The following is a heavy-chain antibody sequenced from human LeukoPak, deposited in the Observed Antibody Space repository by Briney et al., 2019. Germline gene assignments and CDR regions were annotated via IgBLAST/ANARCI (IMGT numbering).Heavy chain of an antibody. J-gene: IGHJ4*02. CDR2: ISAITGST. Sequence: ASVKVSCKASGYTFINYGISWVRQAPGEGLEWMGGISAITGSTNYAQKLQGRVTLTTDTSTRTAYMDLGSLRSDDTAVYYCARGLGSYPEIPLDYWGQGTLVTVSS. D-gene: IGHD3-16*02. CDR1: GYTFINYG. V-gene: IGHV1-18*01. CDR3: ARGLGSYPEIPLDY.